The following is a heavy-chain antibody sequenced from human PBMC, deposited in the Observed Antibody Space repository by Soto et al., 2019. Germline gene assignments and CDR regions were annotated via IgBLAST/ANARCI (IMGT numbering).Heavy chain of an antibody. CDR3: ARSRSGYFHDAFDI. V-gene: IGHV1-18*01. J-gene: IGHJ3*02. CDR2: ISAYNGNT. Sequence: SLNALPKASGYTFTSYGTSWVRLAPGQGLEWMGWISAYNGNTNYAQKLQGRVTMTTDTSTSTAYMELRSLRSDDTAVYYCARSRSGYFHDAFDIWGQGTMVTVSS. D-gene: IGHD3-22*01. CDR1: GYTFTSYG.